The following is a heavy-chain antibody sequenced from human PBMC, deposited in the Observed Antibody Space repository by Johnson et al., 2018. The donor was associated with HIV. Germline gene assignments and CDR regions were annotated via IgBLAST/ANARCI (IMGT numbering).Heavy chain of an antibody. D-gene: IGHD4-17*01. CDR3: ARGRALRALDAFDI. V-gene: IGHV3-30-3*01. Sequence: QVQLVESGGGVVQPGRSLRLSCAASGFTFSDYYMNWIRQAPGKGLEWVAVISYDGNNTYNADSVKGRFTISRDNPRNTLYLQMNSLRGEDSAVYYCARGRALRALDAFDIGGQGTMVTFSS. CDR2: ISYDGNNT. CDR1: GFTFSDYY. J-gene: IGHJ3*02.